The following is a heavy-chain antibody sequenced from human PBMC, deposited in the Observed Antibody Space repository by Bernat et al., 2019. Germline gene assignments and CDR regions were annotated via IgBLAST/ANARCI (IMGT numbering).Heavy chain of an antibody. CDR2: ISGSGSST. D-gene: IGHD6-19*01. CDR1: GFTFSSYS. J-gene: IGHJ5*02. V-gene: IGHV3-23*01. Sequence: EVQLLESGGGLVQPGGSLRLSCAASGFTFSSYSMSWVRQAPGEGLECVSGISGSGSSTYYADSVKGRFTISRDTSKNTLYLQMNSLRAEDTAVYYCAKTNRYCSGCYDPWGQGTLVTVSS. CDR3: AKTNRYCSGCYDP.